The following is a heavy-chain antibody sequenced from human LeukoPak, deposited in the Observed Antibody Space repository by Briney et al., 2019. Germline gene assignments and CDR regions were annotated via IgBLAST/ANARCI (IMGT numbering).Heavy chain of an antibody. Sequence: GRSLRLSCAASGLTFSSYAMHWVRQAPGKGLEWVAVISYDGSNKYYADSVKGRFTISRDNSKNTLYLQMNSLRAEDTAVYYCARATGHNFDYRGQGTLVTVSS. CDR3: ARATGHNFDY. D-gene: IGHD2-8*02. J-gene: IGHJ4*02. CDR1: GLTFSSYA. V-gene: IGHV3-30*04. CDR2: ISYDGSNK.